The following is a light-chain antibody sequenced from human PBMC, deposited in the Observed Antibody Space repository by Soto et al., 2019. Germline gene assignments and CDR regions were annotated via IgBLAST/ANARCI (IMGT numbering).Light chain of an antibody. CDR2: AAS. V-gene: IGKV1-39*01. CDR3: QQSYSSPET. Sequence: DIQMTQSPSSLSASVGDRVTITCRASQSIASYLNWYQHKPGKAPKLLIYAASTLQSGVPSRFSGSGSGTDFTLTISSLQPEDFATYYCQQSYSSPETFGQGTPVEIK. CDR1: QSIASY. J-gene: IGKJ1*01.